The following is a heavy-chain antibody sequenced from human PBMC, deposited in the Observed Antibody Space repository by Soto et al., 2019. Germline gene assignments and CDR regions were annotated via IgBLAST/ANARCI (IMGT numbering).Heavy chain of an antibody. V-gene: IGHV4-59*08. D-gene: IGHD3-10*01. CDR1: GGSIDGHN. J-gene: IGHJ6*02. CDR3: VRQGIGNLHGLVDI. CDR2: VYSTGGS. Sequence: QVQLHESGPGLVKPSETLSLTCTVSGGSIDGHNCAWIRQTPGKALEWIGDVYSTGGSGYNPSLTDRVTLRIATSKRQSSLPMRSVTAADTAVYYCVRQGIGNLHGLVDIWGRGTTVTVSS.